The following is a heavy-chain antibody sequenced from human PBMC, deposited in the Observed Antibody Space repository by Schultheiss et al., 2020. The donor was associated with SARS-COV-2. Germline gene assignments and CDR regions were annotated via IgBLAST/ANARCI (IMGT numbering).Heavy chain of an antibody. V-gene: IGHV4-34*01. CDR1: GGSFSGYY. CDR2: INQSGGT. Sequence: SQTLSLTCAVSGGSFSGYYWTWIRQTPGKGLEWIGEINQSGGTNYNPSLKSRVKISVDTSKTQFSLNLTSITAADTAVYYCARRQFYYYGMDVWGQGALVTVSS. J-gene: IGHJ6*02. CDR3: ARRQFYYYGMDV.